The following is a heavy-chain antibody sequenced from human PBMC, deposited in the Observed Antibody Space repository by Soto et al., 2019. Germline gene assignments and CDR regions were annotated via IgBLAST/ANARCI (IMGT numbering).Heavy chain of an antibody. J-gene: IGHJ6*03. CDR2: IYYSGST. V-gene: IGHV4-59*01. CDR3: AREGQALDYYYYYYMDV. Sequence: PSETLSLTCTVSGGSISSYYWSWIRQPPGKGLEWIGYIYYSGSTNCNPSLKSRVTISVDTSKNQFSLKLSSVTAADTAVYYCAREGQALDYYYYYYMDVWGKGTTVTVSS. CDR1: GGSISSYY.